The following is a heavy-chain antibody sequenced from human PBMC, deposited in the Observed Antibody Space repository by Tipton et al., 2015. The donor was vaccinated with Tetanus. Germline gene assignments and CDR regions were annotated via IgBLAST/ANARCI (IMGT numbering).Heavy chain of an antibody. CDR1: GFTFSKYS. CDR2: ISSSSSHI. J-gene: IGHJ4*02. V-gene: IGHV3-21*01. D-gene: IGHD5-12*01. CDR3: ARVGYISDTRGNSLLAKIGSDY. Sequence: VQLVQSGGGLVKPGGSLGLSCTASGFTFSKYSMIWVRQAPGKGLEWVSLISSSSSHIYYADSVKGRFTISRDNAKTSLYLQMNSLKAEDTALYYCARVGYISDTRGNSLLAKIGSDYWGQGTFVTVSS.